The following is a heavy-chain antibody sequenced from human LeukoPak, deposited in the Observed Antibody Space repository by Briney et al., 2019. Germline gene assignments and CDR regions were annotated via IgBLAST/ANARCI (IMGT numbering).Heavy chain of an antibody. CDR2: ISSTGTYI. D-gene: IGHD4-11*01. J-gene: IGHJ4*02. Sequence: GGSLRLSCAASGFTYSRYWMHWVRQAPGKGLEWVSSISSTGTYIYYTDSVKGRFTISRDIANSLLYLQMNSLRADDTAVYYCARDLDYSTGFDYWGQGTLVTVSS. CDR3: ARDLDYSTGFDY. V-gene: IGHV3-21*01. CDR1: GFTYSRYW.